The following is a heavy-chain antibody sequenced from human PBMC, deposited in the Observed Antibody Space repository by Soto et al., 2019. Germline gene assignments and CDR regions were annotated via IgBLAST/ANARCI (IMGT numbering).Heavy chain of an antibody. CDR3: AKGIQRFGEADFDY. J-gene: IGHJ4*02. Sequence: QVQLVESGGGVVQPGRSLRLSCAASGFTFSSYGMHWVRQAPGKGLEWVAVISYDGSNKYYADSVKGRFTISRDNSKNTLYLQMNSLRAEDTAVYYCAKGIQRFGEADFDYWGQGTLVTVSS. V-gene: IGHV3-30*18. D-gene: IGHD3-10*01. CDR1: GFTFSSYG. CDR2: ISYDGSNK.